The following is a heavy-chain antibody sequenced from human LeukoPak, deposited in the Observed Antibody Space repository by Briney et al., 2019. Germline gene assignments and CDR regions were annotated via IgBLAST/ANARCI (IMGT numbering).Heavy chain of an antibody. CDR1: SGSISSSSYY. Sequence: SETLSLTCTVSSGSISSSSYYWGWIRQPPGKGLEWIGSIYYSGSTYYNPSLKSRVTISVDTSKNQFSLKLSSVTAADTAVYYCARRYCSGGSCYYFDYWGQGTLVTVSS. CDR2: IYYSGST. V-gene: IGHV4-39*01. J-gene: IGHJ4*02. D-gene: IGHD2-15*01. CDR3: ARRYCSGGSCYYFDY.